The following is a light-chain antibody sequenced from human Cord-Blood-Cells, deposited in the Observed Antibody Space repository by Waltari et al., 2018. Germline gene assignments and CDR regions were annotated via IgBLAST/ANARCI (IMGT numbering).Light chain of an antibody. CDR1: QSISSL. CDR2: DAS. CDR3: QQYNSYSVT. V-gene: IGKV1-5*01. J-gene: IGKJ2*01. Sequence: DIQITQSPSTLSASVDDRVTIPCRASQSISSLLAWYQQKPGKAPKLLIYDASSLESGVPSRFSGSGSGTEFTLTISSLQPDDFATYYCQQYNSYSVTFGQGTKLEIK.